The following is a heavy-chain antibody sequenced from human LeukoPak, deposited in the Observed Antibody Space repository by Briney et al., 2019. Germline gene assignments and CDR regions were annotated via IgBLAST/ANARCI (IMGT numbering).Heavy chain of an antibody. CDR1: GGSFSGYY. J-gene: IGHJ4*02. CDR2: INHSGST. D-gene: IGHD6-13*01. Sequence: PSETLSLTCAVYGGSFSGYYWSWIRQPPGKGLEWIGEINHSGSTNYNPSLKSRVTISVDTSKNQFSLKLSSVTAADTAVYYCAREVYFDKFRHSSSWPFDYWGQGTLVTVSS. V-gene: IGHV4-34*01. CDR3: AREVYFDKFRHSSSWPFDY.